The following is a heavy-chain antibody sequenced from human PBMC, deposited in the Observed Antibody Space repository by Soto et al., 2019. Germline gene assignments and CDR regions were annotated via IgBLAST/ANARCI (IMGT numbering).Heavy chain of an antibody. CDR2: ISYDGSNK. CDR3: ARDQWRGVYSSSSTARKNRFDY. V-gene: IGHV3-30-3*01. Sequence: GGSLRLSCAASGFTFSSYAMHWVRQAPGKGLEWVAVISYDGSNKYYADSVKGRFTISRDNSKNTLYLQMNSLRAEDTAVYYCARDQWRGVYSSSSTARKNRFDYWGQGTLVTVSS. CDR1: GFTFSSYA. J-gene: IGHJ4*02. D-gene: IGHD6-6*01.